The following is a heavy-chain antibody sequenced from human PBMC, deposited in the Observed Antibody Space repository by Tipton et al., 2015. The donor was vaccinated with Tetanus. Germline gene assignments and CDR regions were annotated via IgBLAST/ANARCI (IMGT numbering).Heavy chain of an antibody. V-gene: IGHV1-8*01. J-gene: IGHJ3*02. Sequence: QLVQSGAEVKKPGASVKVSCKASGYTFTSYDINWVRQATGQGLEWMGWMNPNSGNTGYAQKFQGRVTMTRNTSISTAYMELSSMRSEDTAVYYCARGNSFDSSGYPAFDIWGQGTMVTVSS. CDR2: MNPNSGNT. CDR1: GYTFTSYD. CDR3: ARGNSFDSSGYPAFDI. D-gene: IGHD3-22*01.